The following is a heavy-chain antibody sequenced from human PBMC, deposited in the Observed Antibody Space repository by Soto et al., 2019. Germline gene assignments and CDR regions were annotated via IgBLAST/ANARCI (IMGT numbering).Heavy chain of an antibody. J-gene: IGHJ6*02. D-gene: IGHD6-13*01. V-gene: IGHV4-31*03. Sequence: SLTCTVSGDSISSSSYYWSWIRQHPGKGLEWIGYIHYSGNTRYNPSLKSRLTISVDTSKNQFSLMLSSLTAADTAVYFCARARVPYSSTWYRYDYYGMDIWGQGTTVTVSS. CDR2: IHYSGNT. CDR3: ARARVPYSSTWYRYDYYGMDI. CDR1: GDSISSSSYY.